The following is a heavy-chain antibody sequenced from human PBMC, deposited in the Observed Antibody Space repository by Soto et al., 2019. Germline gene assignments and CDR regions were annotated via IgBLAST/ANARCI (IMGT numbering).Heavy chain of an antibody. CDR2: INPNSGGT. J-gene: IGHJ4*02. Sequence: QVQLVQSGAEVKKPGASVKVSCKASGYTFTGYYMHWVRQAPGQGLEWRGWINPNSGGTNYAQKFQGRVTMTRDTSISTGYMELSRLRSDDTAVYYCARVRGYSYGYVMGFDYWGQGTLVTVSS. D-gene: IGHD5-18*01. CDR3: ARVRGYSYGYVMGFDY. V-gene: IGHV1-2*02. CDR1: GYTFTGYY.